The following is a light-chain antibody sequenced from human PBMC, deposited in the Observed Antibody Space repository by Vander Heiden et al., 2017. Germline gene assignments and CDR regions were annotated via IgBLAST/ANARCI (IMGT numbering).Light chain of an antibody. CDR3: QQYDSYPPLT. CDR2: ASS. V-gene: IGKV1-8*01. CDR1: KGISSY. J-gene: IGKJ4*01. Sequence: AVRITQSPSSLSASTGNRVTNTNRARKGISSYLAWYQQQKGKAPKLLLYASSTLQSGVPSRFSGSGSGTDFTITISCLHSEDFATYYCQQYDSYPPLTFGGGTKVEIK.